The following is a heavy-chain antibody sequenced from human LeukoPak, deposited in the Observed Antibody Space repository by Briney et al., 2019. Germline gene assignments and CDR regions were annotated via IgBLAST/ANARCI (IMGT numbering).Heavy chain of an antibody. CDR3: ERFYDSSGTFDY. Sequence: SETLSLTCTVSGGSISSYYWSWIRQPPGKGLEWIGYIYYSGSTNYNPSLKSRVTISADTSKNQFSLKLSSVTAADTAVYYCERFYDSSGTFDYWGQGTLVTVSS. CDR2: IYYSGST. CDR1: GGSISSYY. D-gene: IGHD3-22*01. V-gene: IGHV4-59*01. J-gene: IGHJ4*02.